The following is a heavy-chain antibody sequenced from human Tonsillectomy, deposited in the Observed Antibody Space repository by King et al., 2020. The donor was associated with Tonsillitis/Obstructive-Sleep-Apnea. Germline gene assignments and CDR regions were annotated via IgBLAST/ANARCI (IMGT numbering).Heavy chain of an antibody. CDR1: GFTFSNYA. Sequence: VQLVESGGGLVPPGGSLRLSCEASGFTFSNYAMTWVRQAPGKGLEWVSAISGTGGSTYYADSMQGRFTISRDNSKNTLYLQMNSLRAEATAVYYCAKEKYRGYDTDFDYWGQGTLVTVSS. J-gene: IGHJ4*02. CDR3: AKEKYRGYDTDFDY. V-gene: IGHV3-23*04. D-gene: IGHD5-12*01. CDR2: ISGTGGST.